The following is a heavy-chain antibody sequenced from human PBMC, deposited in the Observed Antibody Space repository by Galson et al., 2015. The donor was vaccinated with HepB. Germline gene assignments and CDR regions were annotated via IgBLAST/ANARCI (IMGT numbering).Heavy chain of an antibody. CDR2: ISYDGSNK. J-gene: IGHJ6*02. CDR3: AKGVVVVYYYYGMDV. D-gene: IGHD2-15*01. CDR1: GFTFSSYA. V-gene: IGHV3-30*18. Sequence: SLRLSCAASGFTFSSYAMHWVRQAPGKGLEWVAVISYDGSNKYYADSVKGRFTISRDNSKNTLYLQMNSLRVEDTAVYYCAKGVVVVYYYYGMDVWGQGTTVTVSS.